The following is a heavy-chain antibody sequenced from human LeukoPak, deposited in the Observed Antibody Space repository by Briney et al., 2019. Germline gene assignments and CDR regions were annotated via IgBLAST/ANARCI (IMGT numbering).Heavy chain of an antibody. CDR2: INPNSGGT. V-gene: IGHV1-2*02. CDR3: ARDVTTLTTVTTDAFDI. J-gene: IGHJ3*02. CDR1: GYTFTSYY. D-gene: IGHD4-17*01. Sequence: GASVKVSCKASGYTFTSYYMHWVRQAPGQGLEWMGWINPNSGGTNYAQKFQGGVTMTRDTSISTAYMELSRLRSDDTAVYYCARDVTTLTTVTTDAFDIWGQGTMVTVSS.